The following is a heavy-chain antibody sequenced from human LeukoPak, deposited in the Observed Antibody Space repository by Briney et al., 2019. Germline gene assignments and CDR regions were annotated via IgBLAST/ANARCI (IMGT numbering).Heavy chain of an antibody. Sequence: GGSLRLSWAASGFTFSSYAMSWVRQAPGKGLEWVSAISGSGGSTYYADSVKGRFTISRDNSKNTLYLQMNSLRAEDTAVYYCATTTVTTWYFDYWGQGALVTVSS. CDR1: GFTFSSYA. V-gene: IGHV3-23*01. CDR3: ATTTVTTWYFDY. CDR2: ISGSGGST. J-gene: IGHJ4*02. D-gene: IGHD4-17*01.